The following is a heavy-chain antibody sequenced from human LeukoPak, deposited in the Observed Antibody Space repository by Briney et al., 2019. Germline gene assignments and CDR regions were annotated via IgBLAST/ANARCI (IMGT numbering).Heavy chain of an antibody. CDR2: MNPNSGNT. D-gene: IGHD5-24*01. J-gene: IGHJ4*02. Sequence: ASVKVSCKASGYTFTSYDINWVRQATGQGLEWMGWMNPNSGNTGYAQKFQGRVTITRNTSISTAYMELRSLRSDDTAVYYCARESDGWRFDYWGQGTLVTVSS. CDR1: GYTFTSYD. CDR3: ARESDGWRFDY. V-gene: IGHV1-8*03.